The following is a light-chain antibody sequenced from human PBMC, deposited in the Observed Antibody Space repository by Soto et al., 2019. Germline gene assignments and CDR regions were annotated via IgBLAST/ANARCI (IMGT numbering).Light chain of an antibody. CDR1: QGISSW. Sequence: DIQMTQSPSSVSASVGDRVTITCRASQGISSWLAWYQQKPEKAPKLVIYDASSLQSGVPSRFSGSGSGTDFTLTISSLQPEDFAVYYCQQYSVWPLTFGGGTKVEIK. J-gene: IGKJ4*01. V-gene: IGKV1D-16*01. CDR2: DAS. CDR3: QQYSVWPLT.